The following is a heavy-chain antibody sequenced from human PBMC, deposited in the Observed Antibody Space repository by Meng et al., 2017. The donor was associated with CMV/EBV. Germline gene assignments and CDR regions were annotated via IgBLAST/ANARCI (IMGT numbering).Heavy chain of an antibody. V-gene: IGHV3-9*01. CDR2: ISWNSGSI. J-gene: IGHJ4*02. CDR1: GFTFDDYA. Sequence: SLKISCAPSGFTFDDYAMHWVRQAPGKGLEWVSGISWNSGSIGYADSVKGRFTISRDNAKNSLYLQMNSLRAEDTALYYCAKDIANYYDSSGDLDYWGQGTLVTVSS. CDR3: AKDIANYYDSSGDLDY. D-gene: IGHD3-22*01.